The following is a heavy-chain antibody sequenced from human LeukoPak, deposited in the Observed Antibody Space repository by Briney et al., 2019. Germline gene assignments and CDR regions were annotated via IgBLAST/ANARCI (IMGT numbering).Heavy chain of an antibody. CDR3: ATGYNSTWYYFDY. J-gene: IGHJ4*02. CDR2: IYHSGST. Sequence: SETLSLTCTVSGDSISSYYWSWIRQPPGKRLEWIGYIYHSGSTNYNPSLKSRVTISADTSKYQFSLKLSSVTAADTAVYYCATGYNSTWYYFDYWGQGTLVTVSS. D-gene: IGHD6-13*01. V-gene: IGHV4-59*01. CDR1: GDSISSYY.